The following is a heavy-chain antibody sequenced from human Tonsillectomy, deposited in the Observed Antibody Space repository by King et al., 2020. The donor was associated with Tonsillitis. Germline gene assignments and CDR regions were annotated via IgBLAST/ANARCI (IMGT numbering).Heavy chain of an antibody. J-gene: IGHJ4*02. D-gene: IGHD1-14*01. V-gene: IGHV1-69*04. CDR3: ATQYVSHNRGNRGYRRCFDY. CDR1: GDTFSTYA. Sequence: QLVQSGPEVKKPGSSVKVSCKASGDTFSTYAISWVRQAPGQGLEWMGRIIPLHGITNYAQNFHGRVTITADTSASAAYMELSSLRSGDTAVYYCATQYVSHNRGNRGYRRCFDYWGQGSLITVSS. CDR2: IIPLHGIT.